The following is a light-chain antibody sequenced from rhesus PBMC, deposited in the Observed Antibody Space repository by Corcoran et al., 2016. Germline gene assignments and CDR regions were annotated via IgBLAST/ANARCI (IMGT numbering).Light chain of an antibody. J-gene: IGKJ1*01. CDR2: STS. V-gene: IGKV1-80*01. CDR3: QHGFGTPWT. Sequence: DIQMTQSPSSLSASVGDTVTITCRASQDIINNLAWYQQSPGKVPKLLVYSTSTLPTGVPSRFIGSGSGTEFTLTSSSLQPEDFATDYCQHGFGTPWTFGQGTKVEIK. CDR1: QDIINN.